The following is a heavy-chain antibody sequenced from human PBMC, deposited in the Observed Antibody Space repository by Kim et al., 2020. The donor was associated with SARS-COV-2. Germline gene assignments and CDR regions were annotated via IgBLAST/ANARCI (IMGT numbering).Heavy chain of an antibody. CDR2: IWYDGSNK. CDR1: GFTFSSYG. Sequence: GGSLRLSCAASGFTFSSYGMHWVRQAPGKGLEWLAVIWYDGSNKYYADSVKGRFTISRDNSKNTLYLQMNSLRAEDTAVYYCAREQSWGVYGMDFWGQGT. V-gene: IGHV3-33*01. CDR3: AREQSWGVYGMDF. J-gene: IGHJ6*02. D-gene: IGHD3-16*01.